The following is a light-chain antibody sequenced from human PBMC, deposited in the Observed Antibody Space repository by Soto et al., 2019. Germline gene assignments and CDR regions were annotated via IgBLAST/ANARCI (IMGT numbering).Light chain of an antibody. V-gene: IGLV1-47*01. CDR3: AAWDDSLSGLGVV. Sequence: QSVLTQPPSASGTPGQRVTISCSGSSSNIGSNYVYWYQQLPGTAPKLLIYRNNQRPSGVPDRFSGSKSGTSASLAISGLRSEDEADDYCAAWDDSLSGLGVVFGGGTKLTVL. J-gene: IGLJ2*01. CDR1: SSNIGSNY. CDR2: RNN.